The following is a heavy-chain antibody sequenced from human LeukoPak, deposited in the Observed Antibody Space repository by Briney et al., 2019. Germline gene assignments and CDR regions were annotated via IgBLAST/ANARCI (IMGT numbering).Heavy chain of an antibody. V-gene: IGHV3-23*01. CDR2: ISGRGGST. CDR3: AKDRTRNYYDSSGYSY. J-gene: IGHJ4*02. Sequence: GGSLRLSCAASGFTFSSYAMSWVRQAPGKGREWGSAISGRGGSTYYADSVKGRFTISRDNSKNTLYLQMNSLRAEDTAVYYCAKDRTRNYYDSSGYSYWGQGTLVTVSS. CDR1: GFTFSSYA. D-gene: IGHD3-22*01.